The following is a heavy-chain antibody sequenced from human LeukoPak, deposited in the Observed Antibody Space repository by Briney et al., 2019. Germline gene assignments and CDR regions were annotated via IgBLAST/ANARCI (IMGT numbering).Heavy chain of an antibody. J-gene: IGHJ4*02. D-gene: IGHD5-12*01. CDR1: GGSVSSGSYY. V-gene: IGHV4-61*01. CDR2: IYYSGST. CDR3: ARARPYSGYGLPFDY. Sequence: PSETLSLTCTVSGGSVSSGSYYWSWIRQPPGKGLEWIGYIYYSGSTNYNPSLKSRVTISVDTSKNQFSLKLSSVTAADTAVYYCARARPYSGYGLPFDYWGQGTLVTVSS.